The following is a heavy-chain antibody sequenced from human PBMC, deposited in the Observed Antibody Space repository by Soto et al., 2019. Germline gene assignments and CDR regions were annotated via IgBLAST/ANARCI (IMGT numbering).Heavy chain of an antibody. Sequence: EVQLVESGGGVVRPGGSLRLSCAVSGFTFEDYGMSWVRQVPGKGLEWVSGINWNGGSTRYADSVKGRFTISRDNAKNSLYLQMNSLRADDTALYYCATGNPYASSPFDYWGQGSLVTVSS. D-gene: IGHD2-2*01. V-gene: IGHV3-20*04. CDR3: ATGNPYASSPFDY. CDR1: GFTFEDYG. J-gene: IGHJ4*02. CDR2: INWNGGST.